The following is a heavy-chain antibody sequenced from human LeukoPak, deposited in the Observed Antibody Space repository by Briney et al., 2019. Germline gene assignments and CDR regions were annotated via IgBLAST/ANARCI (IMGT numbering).Heavy chain of an antibody. Sequence: GGSLRLSCVASGFTFSSCAMSWVRQAPGKGLEWVSAIDVSGGSTYYADSVKGRFTFSRDNFKNTLHLQMNSLRAEDTAVYYCAKADTGGNYFDHWGQGTLVTVSS. J-gene: IGHJ4*02. D-gene: IGHD1-26*01. CDR2: IDVSGGST. CDR1: GFTFSSCA. CDR3: AKADTGGNYFDH. V-gene: IGHV3-23*01.